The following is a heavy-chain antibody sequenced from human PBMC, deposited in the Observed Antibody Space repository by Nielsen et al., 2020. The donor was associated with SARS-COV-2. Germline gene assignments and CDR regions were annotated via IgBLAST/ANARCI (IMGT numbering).Heavy chain of an antibody. CDR2: IRSKANSYAT. D-gene: IGHD3-10*01. Sequence: GESLKISCAASGFTFSGSAMHWVRQASGKGLEWVGRIRSKANSYATAYAASVKGRFTISRDDSKNTAYLQMNSLKTEDTAVYYCTRHGYYGSGRYTYYYYGMDVWGQGTTVTVSS. J-gene: IGHJ6*02. CDR3: TRHGYYGSGRYTYYYYGMDV. V-gene: IGHV3-73*01. CDR1: GFTFSGSA.